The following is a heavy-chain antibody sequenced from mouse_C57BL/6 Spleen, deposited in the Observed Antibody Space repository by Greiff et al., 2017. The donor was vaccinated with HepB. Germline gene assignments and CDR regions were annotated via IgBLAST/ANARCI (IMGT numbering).Heavy chain of an antibody. V-gene: IGHV5-9*01. CDR1: GFTFSSYT. J-gene: IGHJ2*01. CDR3: ARQNYYGSSPGHFDY. CDR2: ISGGGGDT. Sequence: EVKLMESGGGLVKPGGSLKLSCAASGFTFSSYTMSWVRQTPEKRLGWVATISGGGGDTYYPDSVKGRFTISRDNAKNTLYLQMSSRRSEDTALYYCARQNYYGSSPGHFDYWGQGTTLTVSS. D-gene: IGHD1-1*01.